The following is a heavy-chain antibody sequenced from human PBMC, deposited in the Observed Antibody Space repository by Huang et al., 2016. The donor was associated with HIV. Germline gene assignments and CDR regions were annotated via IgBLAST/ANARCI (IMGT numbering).Heavy chain of an antibody. CDR3: ALGRGSAGSPFDY. J-gene: IGHJ4*02. CDR1: GYTFTLFY. Sequence: QVQLVQSGAEVKKPGASVKVSCKAYGYTFTLFYIHWVRQAPGQGLEWVGWINPNSGGTNYAQKFKGRVTKTRDTSISTADMEMNRLRSDDTAVYYCALGRGSAGSPFDYWGQGTLVTVSS. V-gene: IGHV1-2*02. CDR2: INPNSGGT. D-gene: IGHD3-10*01.